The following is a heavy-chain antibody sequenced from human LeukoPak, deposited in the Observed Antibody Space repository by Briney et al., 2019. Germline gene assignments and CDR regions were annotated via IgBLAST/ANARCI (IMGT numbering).Heavy chain of an antibody. CDR2: INWNGGST. V-gene: IGHV3-20*04. CDR3: ARARGSGGSGSYSFFDY. D-gene: IGHD3-10*01. Sequence: PGGSLRLSCAASGFTFDDYGTSWVRQAPGKGLEWVSGINWNGGSTVYADSVKGRFTISRDNAKNSLYLQMNSLGAEDTALYYCARARGSGGSGSYSFFDYWGQRTLVTVSS. J-gene: IGHJ4*02. CDR1: GFTFDDYG.